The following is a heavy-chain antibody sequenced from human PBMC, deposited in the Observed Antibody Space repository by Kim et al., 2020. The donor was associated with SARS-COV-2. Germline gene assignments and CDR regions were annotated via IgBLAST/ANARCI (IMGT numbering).Heavy chain of an antibody. Sequence: TGGGATDYAATVKGRFTISRDDSKNTLYLQMNSLKTEDTAVYYCTSSGTAWGQGTLVTVSS. CDR3: TSSGTA. CDR2: TGGGAT. D-gene: IGHD1-26*01. V-gene: IGHV3-15*01. J-gene: IGHJ4*02.